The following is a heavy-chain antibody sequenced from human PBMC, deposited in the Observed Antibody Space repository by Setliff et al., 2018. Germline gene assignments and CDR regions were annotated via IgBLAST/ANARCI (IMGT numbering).Heavy chain of an antibody. CDR1: GFNFNLYN. D-gene: IGHD2-15*01. V-gene: IGHV3-48*01. J-gene: IGHJ4*02. Sequence: QPGGSLRLSCAASGFNFNLYNMNWVRQAPGKGLEWVSYIISNSLTIHYADSVRGRFTISRDNARNSLYLQMNNLRAEDTAVYYCARDEVNCSGTKCYSGFDSWGQGTLVTVSS. CDR3: ARDEVNCSGTKCYSGFDS. CDR2: IISNSLTI.